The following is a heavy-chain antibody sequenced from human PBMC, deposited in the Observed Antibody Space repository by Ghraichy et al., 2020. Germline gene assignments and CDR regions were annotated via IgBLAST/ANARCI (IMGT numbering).Heavy chain of an antibody. CDR1: GYTLTELS. CDR2: FDPEDGET. J-gene: IGHJ5*02. CDR3: ATVPPDYDLTRDNWFDP. V-gene: IGHV1-24*01. Sequence: ASVKVSCKVSGYTLTELSMHWVRQAPGKGLGWMGGFDPEDGETIYAQKFQGRVTMTEDTSTDTAYMELSSLRSEDTAVYYCATVPPDYDLTRDNWFDPWGQGTLVTVSS. D-gene: IGHD3-22*01.